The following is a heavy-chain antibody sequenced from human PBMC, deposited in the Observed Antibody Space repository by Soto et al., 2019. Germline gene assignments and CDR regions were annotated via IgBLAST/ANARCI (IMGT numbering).Heavy chain of an antibody. V-gene: IGHV1-18*01. CDR3: ARSYFYDSSGYYSEGDY. J-gene: IGHJ4*02. CDR2: ISAYNGNT. CDR1: GYTFTSYG. Sequence: QVQLVQSGAEVKKPGASVKVSCKASGYTFTSYGISWVRQAPGQGLEWMGWISAYNGNTNYAQKPQVRVTMTTDTSTSTAYMELRSLRSDDTAVYCCARSYFYDSSGYYSEGDYWGQGTLVTVCS. D-gene: IGHD3-22*01.